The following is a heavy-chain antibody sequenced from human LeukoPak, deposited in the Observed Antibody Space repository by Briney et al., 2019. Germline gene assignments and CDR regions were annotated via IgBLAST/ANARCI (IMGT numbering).Heavy chain of an antibody. CDR1: GFTISSYK. J-gene: IGHJ4*02. Sequence: TGGSLRLSCAASGFTISSYKMKGVRQAPGKGLEWVSYITSSGSTIYYADSVKGRFTISRDNAKNSLYLQMNSLRAEHTAVYYCATALDFWGQGTLVTVSS. V-gene: IGHV3-48*03. CDR2: ITSSGSTI. CDR3: ATALDF.